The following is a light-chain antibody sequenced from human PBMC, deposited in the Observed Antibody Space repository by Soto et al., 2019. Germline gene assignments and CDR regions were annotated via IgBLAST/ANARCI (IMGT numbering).Light chain of an antibody. CDR2: AAS. CDR3: QQYYSYPLT. CDR1: QGLSNY. Sequence: IRMTQSPSSISASTGDRVTVTCRASQGLSNYLAWYQQKPGGAPKLLIYAASTLQTGVPSRFSGSGSGTDYTLTISGLQSEDFATYYCQQYYSYPLTFGPRTKVDIK. J-gene: IGKJ3*01. V-gene: IGKV1-8*01.